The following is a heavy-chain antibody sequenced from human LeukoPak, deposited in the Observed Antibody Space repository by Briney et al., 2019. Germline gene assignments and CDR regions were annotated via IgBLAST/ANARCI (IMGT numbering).Heavy chain of an antibody. D-gene: IGHD6-19*01. CDR1: GYGFTCNS. CDR2: MNPKSGDT. Sequence: GASVKVSCKASGYGFTCNSVHWVRQGIGQGLEWMGWMNPKSGDTGYTEKFQDRVTMTRDTPRRVAYMQLSSLRAKDTAGYYCAISSAWYHDGFDIWGQGTMVSVSS. CDR3: AISSAWYHDGFDI. V-gene: IGHV1-8*01. J-gene: IGHJ3*02.